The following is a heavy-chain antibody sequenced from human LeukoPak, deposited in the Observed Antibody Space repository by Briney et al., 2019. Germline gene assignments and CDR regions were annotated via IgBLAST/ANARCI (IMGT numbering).Heavy chain of an antibody. CDR1: GYSISSGYY. Sequence: SETLSLTCTVSGYSISSGYYWGWIWQPPGKGLQWIGSIDHSGSTHYKLSLKSRVTISVDTSKNQFSLRLSSVTAADTAVYYCVRQSGTFTIDDAFDLWGQGTVVTVSS. J-gene: IGHJ3*01. V-gene: IGHV4-38-2*02. CDR2: IDHSGST. D-gene: IGHD3-3*01. CDR3: VRQSGTFTIDDAFDL.